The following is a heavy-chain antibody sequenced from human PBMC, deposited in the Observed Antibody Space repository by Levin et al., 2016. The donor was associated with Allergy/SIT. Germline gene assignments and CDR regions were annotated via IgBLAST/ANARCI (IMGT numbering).Heavy chain of an antibody. CDR3: ASSIAAAGTGDY. J-gene: IGHJ4*02. V-gene: IGHV4-4*02. D-gene: IGHD6-13*01. CDR2: IYHSGST. Sequence: WIRQPPGKGLEWIGEIYHSGSTNYNPSLKSRVTISVDKSKNQFSLKLSSVTAADTAVYYCASSIAAAGTGDYWGQGTLVTVSS.